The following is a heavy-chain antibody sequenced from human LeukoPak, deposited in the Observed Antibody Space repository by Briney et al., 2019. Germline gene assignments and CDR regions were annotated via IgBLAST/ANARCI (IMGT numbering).Heavy chain of an antibody. D-gene: IGHD3-3*01. CDR3: ASGLTIFGVVAHFDY. J-gene: IGHJ4*02. CDR1: GFTVSSNY. CDR2: IYSGGST. V-gene: IGHV3-53*01. Sequence: PGGSLRLSCAASGFTVSSNYMSWVRQAPGKGLEWVSVIYSGGSTYYADSVKGRFTISRDNSKNTLYLQMNSLRAEDTAVYYCASGLTIFGVVAHFDYWGQGTLVTVSS.